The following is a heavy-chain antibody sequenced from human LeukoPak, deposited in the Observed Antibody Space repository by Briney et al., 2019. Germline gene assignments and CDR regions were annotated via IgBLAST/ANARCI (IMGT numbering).Heavy chain of an antibody. CDR2: IKPGGDST. V-gene: IGHV1-46*01. D-gene: IGHD5-24*01. CDR3: ARVRDGYNDAYDV. Sequence: ASVKVSCKASGYTFTNYYIHWVRQAPGQGLEWLGVIKPGGDSTSSARIFQGRVYMTSDTSTSTVYMELSGLRSDDTAVYYCARVRDGYNDAYDVWGQGTMVTVPS. CDR1: GYTFTNYY. J-gene: IGHJ3*01.